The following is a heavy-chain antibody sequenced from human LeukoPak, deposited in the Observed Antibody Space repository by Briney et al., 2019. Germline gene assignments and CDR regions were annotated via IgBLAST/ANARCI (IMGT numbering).Heavy chain of an antibody. V-gene: IGHV4-59*02. CDR3: AREKPFGETHYPTN. D-gene: IGHD3-10*01. J-gene: IGHJ4*02. Sequence: PSETLSLPCTVSGGSVSDYYWSWIRQPPGKGPEWIGYIYYSGSTNYNPSLRSRVTISVDTSKNQFSRKVRSVTAADTAVYYCAREKPFGETHYPTNWGQGTLVIVSS. CDR1: GGSVSDYY. CDR2: IYYSGST.